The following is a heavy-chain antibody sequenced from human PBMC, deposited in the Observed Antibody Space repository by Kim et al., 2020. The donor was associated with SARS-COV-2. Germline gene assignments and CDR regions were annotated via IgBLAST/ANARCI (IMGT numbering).Heavy chain of an antibody. CDR2: ITTNSATI. V-gene: IGHV3-48*02. D-gene: IGHD3-16*01. J-gene: IGHJ3*02. Sequence: GGSLRLSCVISGFTFSDYDLNWVRLPPGKGLEWLSFITTNSATIYYAASVKGRIIISSNNAKNPLHLNMNSLRDEDTAVYYCVRDCWGGGFDIWGQGTMVTLS. CDR3: VRDCWGGGFDI. CDR1: GFTFSDYD.